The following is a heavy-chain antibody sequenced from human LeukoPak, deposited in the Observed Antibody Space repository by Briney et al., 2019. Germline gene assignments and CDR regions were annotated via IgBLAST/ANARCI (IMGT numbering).Heavy chain of an antibody. D-gene: IGHD6-19*01. Sequence: SLRLSCTASGFTFSSYEMNWVRQAPGKGLEWVSYISSSGTTIYYADSVKGRFTISRDNAKNSLYLQMNSLRAEDTAVYYCAREGVAGTGAYYYYMDVWGKGTTVTISS. J-gene: IGHJ6*03. CDR1: GFTFSSYE. CDR3: AREGVAGTGAYYYYMDV. CDR2: ISSSGTTI. V-gene: IGHV3-48*03.